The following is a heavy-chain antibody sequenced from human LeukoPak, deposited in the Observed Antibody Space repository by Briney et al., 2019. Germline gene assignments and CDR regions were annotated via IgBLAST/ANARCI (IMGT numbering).Heavy chain of an antibody. CDR2: VSDSGNNT. J-gene: IGHJ4*02. CDR1: RFTLNSYG. V-gene: IGHV3-23*01. D-gene: IGHD3-16*02. Sequence: GVSLRLSSAASRFTLNSYGMTRVRQAQGKGLQWVTSVSDSGNNTNYADFVKGRLTSSRDNSKNTLYLQMNRLRDEDTAVYYCAKAKSGGTPQLNDFVWGSYRYTLDNWGQGTLVTVSS. CDR3: AKAKSGGTPQLNDFVWGSYRYTLDN.